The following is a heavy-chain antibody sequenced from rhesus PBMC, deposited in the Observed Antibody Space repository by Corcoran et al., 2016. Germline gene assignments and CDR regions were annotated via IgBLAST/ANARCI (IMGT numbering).Heavy chain of an antibody. Sequence: QLQLQESGPGLVKPSETLSLTCAVSGGSISSHYLSWIRPPPGKGLEWIGRISGSVGSTDYNHSLKSRVTMSTDTSKNQFSLKLSSVTAADTAVYYCASSKWGFGGSSFDYWGQGVLVTVSS. V-gene: IGHV4-173*01. J-gene: IGHJ4*01. CDR1: GGSISSHY. CDR2: ISGSVGST. CDR3: ASSKWGFGGSSFDY. D-gene: IGHD4-29*01.